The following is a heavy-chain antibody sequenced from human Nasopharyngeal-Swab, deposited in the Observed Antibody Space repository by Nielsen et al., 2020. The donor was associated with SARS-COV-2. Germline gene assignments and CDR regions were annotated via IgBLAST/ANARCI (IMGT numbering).Heavy chain of an antibody. J-gene: IGHJ5*01. CDR1: GGSISGHY. CDR3: ARGGTSPFDS. D-gene: IGHD6-25*01. V-gene: IGHV4-59*08. CDR2: IYYSGST. Sequence: SETLSLTCTVSGGSISGHYWSWIRLLPGKGLEWIGYIYYSGSTNYNPSLESRVTISVDTSKNQFSLKLNSVTAADTAVYYCARGGTSPFDSWGQGTLVTVSS.